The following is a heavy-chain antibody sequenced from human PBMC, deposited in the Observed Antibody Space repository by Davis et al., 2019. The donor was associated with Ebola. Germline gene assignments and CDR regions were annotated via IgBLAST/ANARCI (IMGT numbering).Heavy chain of an antibody. CDR1: GLTFDDYG. D-gene: IGHD3-3*01. CDR3: ARVLSGEKFGVVVNNFNH. J-gene: IGHJ4*02. Sequence: GASLKISCAASGLTFDDYGMSWVRQAPGKGLEWVSGINWNGGSTGYADSVKGRFTISRDNAKNSLYLQMNSLRADDTAVYYCARVLSGEKFGVVVNNFNHWGQGTLVTVSS. CDR2: INWNGGST. V-gene: IGHV3-20*04.